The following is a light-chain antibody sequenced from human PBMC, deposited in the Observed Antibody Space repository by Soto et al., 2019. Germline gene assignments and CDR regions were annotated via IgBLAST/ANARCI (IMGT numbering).Light chain of an antibody. V-gene: IGKV3-11*01. Sequence: IVLTQSPATLSLSPGERATLSCRARQTVSTYLSWYQHKPGQAPRLLIYGASNRATGIPARFSGSGSGTDFTLTISSLEPEDSAVYYCQQRYNRLTFGGGTKVEIK. CDR2: GAS. J-gene: IGKJ4*01. CDR1: QTVSTY. CDR3: QQRYNRLT.